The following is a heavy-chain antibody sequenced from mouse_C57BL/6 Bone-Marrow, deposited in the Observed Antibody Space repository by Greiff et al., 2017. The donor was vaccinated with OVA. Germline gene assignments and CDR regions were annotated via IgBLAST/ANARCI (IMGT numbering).Heavy chain of an antibody. CDR2: IDPEDGET. CDR1: GFNITGYY. V-gene: IGHV14-2*01. Sequence: VQLPQSGAELVKPGASVKLSCTASGFNITGYYMHWVKQRTEQGLEWIGWIDPEDGETKYAPNFKGKATITADTASNTAYLQLSSLTSEDTAVYYCARSWYYFDYWGQGTTLTVSS. J-gene: IGHJ2*01. CDR3: ARSWYYFDY.